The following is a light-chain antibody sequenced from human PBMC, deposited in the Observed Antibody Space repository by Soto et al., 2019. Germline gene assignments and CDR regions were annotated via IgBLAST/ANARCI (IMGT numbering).Light chain of an antibody. Sequence: QSALTQPASVSGSPGQSITISCTGTSSDVGGYNYVSWYQQHPGKAPKLVIYDVSNRPSGVSNRFSGSKSGNTASLTISGIQAEDEDDYYYNSYTTSSTLPTVVFGTGTKLTVL. CDR3: NSYTTSSTLPTVV. CDR2: DVS. J-gene: IGLJ2*01. V-gene: IGLV2-14*01. CDR1: SSDVGGYNY.